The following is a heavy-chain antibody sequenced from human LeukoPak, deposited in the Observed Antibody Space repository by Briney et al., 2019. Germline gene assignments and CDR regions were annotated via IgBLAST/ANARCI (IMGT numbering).Heavy chain of an antibody. J-gene: IGHJ4*02. Sequence: KPSETLSLTCTVSGYSISSGYYWGWIRQPPGKGLEWIGSIYHSGRTFYNPSLKSRVTLSVDTSKNQFSLKLTSVTAADTAVYFCATLLSSSYYFDYWGQGTLVTVSS. V-gene: IGHV4-38-2*02. D-gene: IGHD3-10*02. CDR3: ATLLSSSYYFDY. CDR1: GYSISSGYY. CDR2: IYHSGRT.